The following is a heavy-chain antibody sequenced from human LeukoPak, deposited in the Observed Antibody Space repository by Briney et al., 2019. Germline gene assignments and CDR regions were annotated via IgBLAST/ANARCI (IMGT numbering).Heavy chain of an antibody. V-gene: IGHV3-53*01. D-gene: IGHD6-13*01. CDR2: IYSGGST. CDR1: GFTVSSNY. CDR3: ARDDSIAAAAY. Sequence: GGSLRLSCAASGFTVSSNYMSWVRQAPGKGLEWVSVIYSGGSTYYADSVGGRFTISRDNSKNTLYLQMNSLRAEDTAVYYCARDDSIAAAAYWGQGTLVTVSS. J-gene: IGHJ4*02.